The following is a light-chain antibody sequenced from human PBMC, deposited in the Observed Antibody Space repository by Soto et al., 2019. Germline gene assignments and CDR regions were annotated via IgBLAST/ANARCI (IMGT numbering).Light chain of an antibody. Sequence: EIVMTQSPGTLSVSPGERATLFCRASQSISSNLAWYQQKPGQAPRLLMYGASTRAIGIPARFSGGGSGTEFTLTISSLQSEDFAVYFCQQCNTWPRTFGQGTKVEIK. CDR1: QSISSN. CDR3: QQCNTWPRT. CDR2: GAS. V-gene: IGKV3-15*01. J-gene: IGKJ1*01.